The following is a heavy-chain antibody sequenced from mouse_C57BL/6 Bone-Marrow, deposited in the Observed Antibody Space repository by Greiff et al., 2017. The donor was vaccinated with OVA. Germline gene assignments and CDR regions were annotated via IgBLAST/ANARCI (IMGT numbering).Heavy chain of an antibody. V-gene: IGHV1-69*01. J-gene: IGHJ2*01. CDR3: ARDLWLRREGFDY. CDR2: IDPSDSYT. D-gene: IGHD2-2*01. Sequence: QVQLQQPGAELVMPGASVKLSCKASGYTFTSYWMHWVKQRPGQGLEWIGEIDPSDSYTNYNQKFKGKSTLNVDKSSSTAYMQLSSLTSEDSAVYYCARDLWLRREGFDYWGQGTTLTVSS. CDR1: GYTFTSYW.